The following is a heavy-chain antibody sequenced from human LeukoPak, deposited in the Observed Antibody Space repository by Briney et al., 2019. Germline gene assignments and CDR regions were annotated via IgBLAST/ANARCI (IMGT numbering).Heavy chain of an antibody. D-gene: IGHD1-1*01. CDR1: GGSVSSSYY. J-gene: IGHJ4*02. CDR2: VCSGGNT. V-gene: IGHV4-39*02. CDR3: ARDGPWKSDY. Sequence: SETLSLTCTVSGGSVSSSYYWGWIRQPPGKGLEWIGSVCSGGNTCSNPSLASRVTISVDSSRSHFFLQLTSATAADTAVYFCARDGPWKSDYWGQGTLVTVSS.